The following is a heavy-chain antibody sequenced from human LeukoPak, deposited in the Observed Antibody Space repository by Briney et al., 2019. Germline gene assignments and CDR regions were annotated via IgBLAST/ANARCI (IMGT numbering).Heavy chain of an antibody. CDR3: ASRYSSGWYAGMSGY. J-gene: IGHJ4*02. CDR2: INTNTGNP. D-gene: IGHD6-19*01. Sequence: ASVKVSCKASGYTFTSYYMHWVRQAPGQGLEWMGWINTNTGNPTYAQGFTGRFVFSLDTSVSTAYLQISSLKAEDTAVYYCASRYSSGWYAGMSGYWGQGTLVTVSS. V-gene: IGHV7-4-1*02. CDR1: GYTFTSYY.